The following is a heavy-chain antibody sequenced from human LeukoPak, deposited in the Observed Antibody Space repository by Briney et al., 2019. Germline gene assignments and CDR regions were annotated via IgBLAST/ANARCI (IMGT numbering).Heavy chain of an antibody. D-gene: IGHD5-24*01. CDR3: ARGFQDKDGYKNYFES. CDR2: IYSGGST. V-gene: IGHV3-66*01. J-gene: IGHJ4*02. Sequence: GGSLRLSCAASGFTVSSKYMHWVRQAPGKGMESLPTIYSGGSTYYAASVKDRFSISRDDSKNTLHLQMSTLRDEDTAVYYCARGFQDKDGYKNYFESWGQGTLVTVSS. CDR1: GFTVSSKY.